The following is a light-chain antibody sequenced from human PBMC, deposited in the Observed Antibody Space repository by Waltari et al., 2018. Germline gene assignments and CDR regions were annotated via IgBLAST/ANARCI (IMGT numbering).Light chain of an antibody. CDR3: MQGTHWQWT. Sequence: DVGMTQPPLYLPVTLGQPASISCRSSQTLVYSDGNTYLSWFHQRPGQSPRRLIYKVSNRDSGVPDRFSGSGSRTDFTLKISRVEAEDVGVYYCMQGTHWQWTFGQGTKVEIK. V-gene: IGKV2-30*01. J-gene: IGKJ1*01. CDR1: QTLVYSDGNTY. CDR2: KVS.